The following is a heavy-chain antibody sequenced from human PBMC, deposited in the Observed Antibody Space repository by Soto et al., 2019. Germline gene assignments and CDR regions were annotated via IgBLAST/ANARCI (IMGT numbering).Heavy chain of an antibody. Sequence: PSETLSLTCTVSGGSISSYYWSWIRQPAGKGLEWIGRIYTSVSTNYNPSLKSRVTMSVDTSKNQFSLKLSSVTAADTAVYYCARTYDFWSGSGQYYYGMDVWGQGTTVTVSS. V-gene: IGHV4-4*07. CDR2: IYTSVST. CDR1: GGSISSYY. J-gene: IGHJ6*02. CDR3: ARTYDFWSGSGQYYYGMDV. D-gene: IGHD3-3*01.